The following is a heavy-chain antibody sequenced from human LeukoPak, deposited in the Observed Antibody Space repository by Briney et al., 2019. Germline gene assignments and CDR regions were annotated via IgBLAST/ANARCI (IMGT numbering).Heavy chain of an antibody. Sequence: PGGSLRLSCTASGFTFGDYAMSWFRQAPGEGLEWVGFIRSKAYGGTTEYAASVKGRFTISRDDSKSIAYLQMNSLRAEDTAVYYCAKDSKPVAPRWSDYWGQGTQVTVSS. CDR3: AKDSKPVAPRWSDY. J-gene: IGHJ4*02. CDR1: GFTFGDYA. CDR2: IRSKAYGGTT. V-gene: IGHV3-49*03. D-gene: IGHD2-2*01.